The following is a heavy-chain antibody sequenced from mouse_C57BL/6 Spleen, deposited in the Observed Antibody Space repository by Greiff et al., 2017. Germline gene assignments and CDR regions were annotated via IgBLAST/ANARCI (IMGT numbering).Heavy chain of an antibody. CDR1: GYTFNSYW. J-gene: IGHJ3*01. CDR2: IHPNSGST. Sequence: QVQLQQPGAELVKPGASVKLSCKASGYTFNSYWMHWVKQRPGQGLEWIGMIHPNSGSTNYNEKFKSKATLTADKSSSTAYMQLSSLTSKYSAVYDYARDGGYDVADWGQGTLVTGSA. D-gene: IGHD2-2*01. CDR3: ARDGGYDVAD. V-gene: IGHV1-64*01.